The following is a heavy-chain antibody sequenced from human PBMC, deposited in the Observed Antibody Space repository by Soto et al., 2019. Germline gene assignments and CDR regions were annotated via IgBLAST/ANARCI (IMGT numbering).Heavy chain of an antibody. V-gene: IGHV1-69*12. J-gene: IGHJ2*01. CDR3: AQTLGSAVAGPGRFDL. CDR1: GGTFNRYA. CDR2: ITPMFGIG. Sequence: QVQLVQSGAEVKKPGSSVKVSCKASGGTFNRYAISWLRQAPGQGPEWMGGITPMFGIGNYAQKFQVRVTITADESTTTVHMELRRLTCEDTDVYYCAQTLGSAVAGPGRFDLWGRGTRVIVSS. D-gene: IGHD6-19*01.